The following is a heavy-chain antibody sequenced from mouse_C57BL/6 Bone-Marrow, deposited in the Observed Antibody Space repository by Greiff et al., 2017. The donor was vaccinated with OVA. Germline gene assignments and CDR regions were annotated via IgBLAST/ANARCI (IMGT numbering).Heavy chain of an antibody. V-gene: IGHV1-50*01. J-gene: IGHJ3*01. Sequence: VQLQQPGAELVRPGASVKLSCKASGYTFNSYCMQWVKQRPGQGLEWIGEIDPSDSYTNYTPKFKGKATLTVDTSSSTAYRQLSTLTSEDSAVYYCARGCPLIAYWGQGTLVTVSA. CDR3: ARGCPLIAY. CDR1: GYTFNSYC. CDR2: IDPSDSYT.